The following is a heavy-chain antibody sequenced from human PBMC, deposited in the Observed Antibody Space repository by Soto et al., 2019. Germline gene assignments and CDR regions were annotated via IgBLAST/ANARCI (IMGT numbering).Heavy chain of an antibody. CDR2: IYYSGST. CDR3: ARHYSYYDFWSGSPGAFDY. V-gene: IGHV4-39*01. CDR1: GGSISSSSYY. D-gene: IGHD3-3*01. J-gene: IGHJ4*02. Sequence: KTSETLSLTCTVSGGSISSSSYYWGWIRQPPGKGLEWIGSIYYSGSTYYNPSLKSRVTISVDTSKNQFSLKLSSVTAADTAVYYCARHYSYYDFWSGSPGAFDYWGQGTLVTVSS.